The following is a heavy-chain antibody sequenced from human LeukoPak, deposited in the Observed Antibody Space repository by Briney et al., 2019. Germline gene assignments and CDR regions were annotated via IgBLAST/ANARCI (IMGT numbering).Heavy chain of an antibody. CDR2: INPNSGGT. CDR3: ARGLGDYYDTSGYYYAVPAH. D-gene: IGHD3-22*01. Sequence: ASVKVSCKASGYTFTGYYMHWVRQAPGQGLEWMGWINPNSGGTNYAQKFQGRVTMTRDTSISTAYMELSSLRSEDTAVYYCARGLGDYYDTSGYYYAVPAHWGQGTLVTVSS. CDR1: GYTFTGYY. V-gene: IGHV1-2*02. J-gene: IGHJ4*02.